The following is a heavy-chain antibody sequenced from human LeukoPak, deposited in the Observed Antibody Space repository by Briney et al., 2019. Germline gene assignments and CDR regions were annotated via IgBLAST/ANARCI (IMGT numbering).Heavy chain of an antibody. V-gene: IGHV3-23*01. D-gene: IGHD6-19*01. CDR3: AKDHKQWLVRGEYYFDY. Sequence: PGRSLRLSCAASGFTLSSYAMSWVRQAPGKGLEWVTAISGSGGSTYYADSVKGRFTISRDNSKNTLYLQMNSLRAEDAAVYYCAKDHKQWLVRGEYYFDYWGQGTLVTVSS. J-gene: IGHJ4*02. CDR1: GFTLSSYA. CDR2: ISGSGGST.